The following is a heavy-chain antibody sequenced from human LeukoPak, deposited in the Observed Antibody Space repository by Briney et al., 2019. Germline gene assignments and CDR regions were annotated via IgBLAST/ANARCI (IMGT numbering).Heavy chain of an antibody. D-gene: IGHD2-2*01. Sequence: GGSLRLSCAASGFTFSGYWMSWVRQAPGKGLEWVANTNQDESETYYVDSVKGRFTISRDNSKNTLHLQMNSLRADDTAVYYCARDMGTGQCSSSSCYAFDYWGQGTLVIVSS. CDR2: TNQDESET. CDR3: ARDMGTGQCSSSSCYAFDY. V-gene: IGHV3-7*01. J-gene: IGHJ4*02. CDR1: GFTFSGYW.